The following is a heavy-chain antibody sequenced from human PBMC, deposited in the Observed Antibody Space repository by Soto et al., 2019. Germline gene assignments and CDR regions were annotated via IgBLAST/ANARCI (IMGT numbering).Heavy chain of an antibody. Sequence: SVKVSCKASGFTFTSSAVQWVRQARGERLEWIGWIVVGSGNTNYAQKFQERVTITRDMSTSTAYMELSSLRSEDTAVYYCAASEYSSSPHPYYYGMDVWGQGTTVTVSS. D-gene: IGHD6-6*01. CDR1: GFTFTSSA. CDR3: AASEYSSSPHPYYYGMDV. V-gene: IGHV1-58*01. CDR2: IVVGSGNT. J-gene: IGHJ6*02.